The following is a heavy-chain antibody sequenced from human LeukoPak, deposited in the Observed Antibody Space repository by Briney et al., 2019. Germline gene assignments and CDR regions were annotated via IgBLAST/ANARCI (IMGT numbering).Heavy chain of an antibody. CDR3: ASSIVYCSSTSCYFN. Sequence: ASVKVSCKASGYTFTGYFMHWVRQAPGQGLEWMGWIDPNSGGTNYAQKFQGRVTMTRDTSISTAYMELSRLRSDDTAVYYCASSIVYCSSTSCYFNWGQGTLVTVSS. J-gene: IGHJ4*02. V-gene: IGHV1-2*02. CDR1: GYTFTGYF. D-gene: IGHD2-2*01. CDR2: IDPNSGGT.